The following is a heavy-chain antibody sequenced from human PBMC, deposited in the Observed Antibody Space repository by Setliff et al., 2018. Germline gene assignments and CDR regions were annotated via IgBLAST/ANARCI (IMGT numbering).Heavy chain of an antibody. D-gene: IGHD6-13*01. J-gene: IGHJ4*02. Sequence: LSLTCAVSVYSISRDCHWGWIRQPPGKGLEWIGSIYYSGSTYYNPSLKSRVTISVDTSKNQFSLKLSSVTAADTAVYYCARFAGSSWVDYWGQGTLVTVSS. CDR3: ARFAGSSWVDY. CDR1: VYSISRDCH. CDR2: IYYSGST. V-gene: IGHV4-38-2*01.